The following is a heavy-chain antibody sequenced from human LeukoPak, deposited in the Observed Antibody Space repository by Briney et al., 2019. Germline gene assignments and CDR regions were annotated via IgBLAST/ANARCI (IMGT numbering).Heavy chain of an antibody. V-gene: IGHV3-7*03. CDR3: ARYCSGGSCFDY. Sequence: SGGSLRLSCAISGFTFSTYWMSWVRQPPGKGLEWVANINQDGTEKYYVDSVKGRFTISRDNAKNSLYLQMNSLRAENTAVYYCARYCSGGSCFDYWGQGTLVTVSS. CDR2: INQDGTEK. D-gene: IGHD2-15*01. J-gene: IGHJ4*02. CDR1: GFTFSTYW.